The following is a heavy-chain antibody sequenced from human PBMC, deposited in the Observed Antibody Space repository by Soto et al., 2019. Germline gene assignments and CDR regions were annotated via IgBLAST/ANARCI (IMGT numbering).Heavy chain of an antibody. CDR3: AQGNGRFLEWLDV. CDR1: GFTFSSYA. V-gene: IGHV3-23*01. CDR2: ISGSGGST. D-gene: IGHD3-3*01. J-gene: IGHJ6*02. Sequence: HPGGSLRLSCAASGFTFSSYAMSWVRQAPGKGLEWVSAISGSGGSTYYADSVKGRFTISRDNSKNTLYLQMNSLRAEDTAVYYCAQGNGRFLEWLDVWGQGTTVTVSS.